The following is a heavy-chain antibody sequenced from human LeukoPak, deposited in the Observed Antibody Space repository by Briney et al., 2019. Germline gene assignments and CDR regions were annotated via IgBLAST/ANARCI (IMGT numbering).Heavy chain of an antibody. CDR3: ARGPLGWSDY. CDR2: ISESGSSI. D-gene: IGHD1-26*01. CDR1: GFTFSNYW. J-gene: IGHJ4*02. V-gene: IGHV3-48*02. Sequence: PGGSLRLSCAASGFTFSNYWLNWVRQAPGKGLEWVSFISESGSSIYYADSVKGRFTISRDNAKSSLYLQMNSLRDEDTAVYYCARGPLGWSDYWGQGILVTVSS.